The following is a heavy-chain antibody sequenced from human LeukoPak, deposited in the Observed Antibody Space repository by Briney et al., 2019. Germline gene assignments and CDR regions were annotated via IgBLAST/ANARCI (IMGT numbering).Heavy chain of an antibody. Sequence: PGGSLRLSCAASEFTFSSYWMTWVRQAPGKGLEWVANIKQDGSEIYYMDSVKGRFTISRDNAKNSLYLQMNSLRAEDTAVCYCAKDSGTYYKGFDYWGQGTLVTVSS. V-gene: IGHV3-7*05. CDR1: EFTFSSYW. J-gene: IGHJ4*02. CDR2: IKQDGSEI. CDR3: AKDSGTYYKGFDY. D-gene: IGHD1-26*01.